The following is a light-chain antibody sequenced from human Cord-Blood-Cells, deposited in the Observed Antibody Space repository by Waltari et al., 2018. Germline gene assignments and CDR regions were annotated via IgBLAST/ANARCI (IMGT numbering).Light chain of an antibody. CDR2: EVS. CDR1: SSDVGGYNY. CDR3: SSYAGSNNLV. V-gene: IGLV2-8*01. Sequence: QSALTQPPSAYGSPGQSVTISCTGTSSDVGGYNYVSWYQQHPGKAHKLMIYEVSKRPSGVPDRFSGSKSGNTASLTVSGLQAEDEADYYCSSYAGSNNLVFGGGTKLTVL. J-gene: IGLJ2*01.